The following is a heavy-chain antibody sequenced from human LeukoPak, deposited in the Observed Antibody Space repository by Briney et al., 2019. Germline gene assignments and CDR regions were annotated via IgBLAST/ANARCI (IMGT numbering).Heavy chain of an antibody. J-gene: IGHJ4*02. D-gene: IGHD3-22*01. Sequence: SETLSLTCAVYGGSFSGYYWSWIRQPPGKGLEWIGEINHSGSTNYNPSLKSRVTVSVDTSKNQFSLKLSSVTAADTAVYYCARGLYDSSGYCLFDYWGQGTLVTVSS. CDR1: GGSFSGYY. CDR3: ARGLYDSSGYCLFDY. CDR2: INHSGST. V-gene: IGHV4-34*01.